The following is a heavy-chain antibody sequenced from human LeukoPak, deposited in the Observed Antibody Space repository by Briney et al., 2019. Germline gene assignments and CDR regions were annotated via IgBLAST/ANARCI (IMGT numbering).Heavy chain of an antibody. Sequence: GSLRLSCAASGFTFSSYAMSWVRQAPGKGLEWVSAISGSGGSTYYADSVKGRFTISRDNSKNMLYLQMNTLRAEDTAIYSCAKVSVCFGCYFDYWGQGVLVTVSS. D-gene: IGHD3-3*01. J-gene: IGHJ4*02. CDR3: AKVSVCFGCYFDY. CDR1: GFTFSSYA. CDR2: ISGSGGST. V-gene: IGHV3-23*01.